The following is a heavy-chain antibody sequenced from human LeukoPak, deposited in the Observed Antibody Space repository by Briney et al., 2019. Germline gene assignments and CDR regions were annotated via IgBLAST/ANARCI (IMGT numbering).Heavy chain of an antibody. CDR1: GVAIGSYH. V-gene: IGHV4-59*08. J-gene: IGHJ6*02. CDR3: ARHRSPYYNGLGV. CDR2: IADSGIT. Sequence: SETLSLTCTVSGVAIGSYHWSWIRQPPGEGLEWIGYIADSGITNYDPSLESRVTISADASTNEVSLRLTSVTAADTAVYYCARHRSPYYNGLGVWGQGTTVTVSS. D-gene: IGHD3-10*01.